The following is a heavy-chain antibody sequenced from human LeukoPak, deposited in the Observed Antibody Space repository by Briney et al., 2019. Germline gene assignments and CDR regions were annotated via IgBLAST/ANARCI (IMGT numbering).Heavy chain of an antibody. CDR1: GFTFSSYG. V-gene: IGHV3-23*01. CDR2: ISGSGGST. CDR3: AKEILWFGELLDY. D-gene: IGHD3-10*01. Sequence: GGTLRLSCAASGFTFSSYGMSWVRQAPGKGLEWVSAISGSGGSTYYADSVKGRFTISRDNSKNTLYLQMNSLRAEDTAVYYCAKEILWFGELLDYWGQGTLVTVSS. J-gene: IGHJ4*02.